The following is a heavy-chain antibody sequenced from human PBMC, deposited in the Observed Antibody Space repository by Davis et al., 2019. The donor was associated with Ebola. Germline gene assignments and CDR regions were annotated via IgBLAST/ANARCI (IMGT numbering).Heavy chain of an antibody. J-gene: IGHJ4*02. Sequence: GESLKISCAASGFTFTSYTMYWVRQAPGKGLEWVSSVNSPSNYIYYADSVKGRFTISRDNAKNSVYLQMNSLRAEDTAVYYCARNGPVPNWYYFDIWGQGTLVDASS. CDR1: GFTFTSYT. V-gene: IGHV3-21*01. CDR2: VNSPSNYI. CDR3: ARNGPVPNWYYFDI. D-gene: IGHD1-1*01.